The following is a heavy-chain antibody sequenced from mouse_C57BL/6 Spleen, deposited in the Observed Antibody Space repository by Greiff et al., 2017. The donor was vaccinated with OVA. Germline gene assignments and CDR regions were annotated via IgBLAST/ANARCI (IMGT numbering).Heavy chain of an antibody. J-gene: IGHJ4*01. CDR2: INPNNGGT. V-gene: IGHV1-26*01. CDR3: ARFPSYFITTVVDYAMDY. D-gene: IGHD1-1*01. CDR1: GYTFTDYY. Sequence: EVQLQQSGPELVKPGASVKISCKASGYTFTDYYMNWVKQSHGKSLEWIGDINPNNGGTSYNQKFKGKATLTVDKSSSTAYMELRSLTSEDSAVYYCARFPSYFITTVVDYAMDYWGQGTSVTVSS.